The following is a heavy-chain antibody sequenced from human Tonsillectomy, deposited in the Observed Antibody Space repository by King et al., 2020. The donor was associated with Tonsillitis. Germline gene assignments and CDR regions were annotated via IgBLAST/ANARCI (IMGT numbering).Heavy chain of an antibody. CDR2: IYSGGSST. CDR3: AKVLDSSGWYYYFDY. V-gene: IGHV3-23*03. D-gene: IGHD6-19*01. J-gene: IGHJ4*02. Sequence: VQLVESGGGLVQPGGSLRLSCAASGFTFSSYAMTWVRQAPGKGLEWVSVIYSGGSSTYYADSVKGRFTISRDNYKNTLYLQMNSLRAEDTAVYYCAKVLDSSGWYYYFDYWGQGTLVTVSS. CDR1: GFTFSSYA.